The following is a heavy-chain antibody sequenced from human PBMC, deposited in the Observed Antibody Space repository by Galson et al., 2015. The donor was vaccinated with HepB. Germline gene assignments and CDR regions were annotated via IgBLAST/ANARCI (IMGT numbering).Heavy chain of an antibody. Sequence: SLRLSCAASGFTFSSYSMNWVRQAPGKGLEWVSYISSSSSTIYYADSVKGRFTISRDNAKNSLYLQMNSLRAEDTAVYYCARDFRERTFYYDYVWGSYRYMDVWGQGTTVTVSS. V-gene: IGHV3-48*04. CDR3: ARDFRERTFYYDYVWGSYRYMDV. J-gene: IGHJ6*03. D-gene: IGHD3-16*02. CDR1: GFTFSSYS. CDR2: ISSSSSTI.